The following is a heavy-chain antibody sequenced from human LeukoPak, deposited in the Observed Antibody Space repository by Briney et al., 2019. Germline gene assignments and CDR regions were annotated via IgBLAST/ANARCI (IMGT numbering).Heavy chain of an antibody. Sequence: PGGSLRLSCAASGFTFSNAWMSWVRQAPGKGLEWVGRIKSKTDGGTTDYAAPVKGRFTISRDDSKNTLYLQMNSLKTEDTAVYYCTTEPPLLWFGEGDYWGQGTLVTVSS. CDR2: IKSKTDGGTT. CDR1: GFTFSNAW. J-gene: IGHJ4*02. CDR3: TTEPPLLWFGEGDY. D-gene: IGHD3-10*01. V-gene: IGHV3-15*01.